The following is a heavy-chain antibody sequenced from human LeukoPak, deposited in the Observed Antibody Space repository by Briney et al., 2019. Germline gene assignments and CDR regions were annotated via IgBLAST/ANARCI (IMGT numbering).Heavy chain of an antibody. CDR3: ARDRSSDILTGYYRYYYYYYGMDV. J-gene: IGHJ6*02. D-gene: IGHD3-9*01. Sequence: ASVKVSCKASGYTFTSYYMHWVRQAPGQGLEWMGIINPSGGSTSYAQKFQGGDTMTRDTSTSTVYMELSILRSEDTVVYYCARDRSSDILTGYYRYYYYYYGMDVWGQGTPVTVSS. CDR1: GYTFTSYY. V-gene: IGHV1-46*01. CDR2: INPSGGST.